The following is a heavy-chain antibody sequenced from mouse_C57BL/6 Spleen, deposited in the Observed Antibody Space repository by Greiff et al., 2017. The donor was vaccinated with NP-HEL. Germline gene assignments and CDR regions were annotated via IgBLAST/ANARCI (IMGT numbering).Heavy chain of an antibody. D-gene: IGHD1-1*01. CDR2: IDPSDSYT. CDR3: ARRDYGSAFAY. CDR1: GYTFTSYW. J-gene: IGHJ3*01. V-gene: IGHV1-69*01. Sequence: VQLQQPGAELVMPGASVKLSCKASGYTFTSYWMHWVQQRPGQGLEWIGEIDPSDSYTNYNQKFTGKSTLTVDKSSSTAYMQLSSLTSEDSAVYYCARRDYGSAFAYWGQGTLVTVSA.